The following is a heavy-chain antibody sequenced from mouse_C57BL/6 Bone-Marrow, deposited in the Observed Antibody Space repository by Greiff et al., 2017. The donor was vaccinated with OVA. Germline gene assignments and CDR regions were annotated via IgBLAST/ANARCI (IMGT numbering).Heavy chain of an antibody. Sequence: VQLQQPVAELVRPGASVKLSCTASGYTFTNTCMHWVKQRPEQGLEWIGRIDPAHGNTKYAPKFQGKATLTVDTSSNTAYLQLSSLTSEDSAIEDCASLYVYYYDGIPWFAYWGQGTMLTVSA. D-gene: IGHD1-1*01. J-gene: IGHJ3*01. V-gene: IGHV14-3*01. CDR3: ASLYVYYYDGIPWFAY. CDR1: GYTFTNTC. CDR2: IDPAHGNT.